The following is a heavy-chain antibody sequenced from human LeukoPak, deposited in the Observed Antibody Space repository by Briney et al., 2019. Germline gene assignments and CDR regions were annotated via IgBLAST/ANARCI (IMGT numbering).Heavy chain of an antibody. CDR2: IYYSGST. CDR3: ARDRACDSIGCSVDAFDI. J-gene: IGHJ3*02. V-gene: IGHV4-59*01. CDR1: GGSISSYF. Sequence: PSETLSHTCTVSGGSISSYFWSWIREPPGKGLEWIGYIYYSGSTNYNPSLKSRVTISLDTSKKWFSLKLSSVTAPDTAVYYCARDRACDSIGCSVDAFDIWGHGTLVTVSS. D-gene: IGHD3-22*01.